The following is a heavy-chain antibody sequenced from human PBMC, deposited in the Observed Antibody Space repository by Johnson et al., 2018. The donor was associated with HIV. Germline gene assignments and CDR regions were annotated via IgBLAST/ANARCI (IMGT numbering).Heavy chain of an antibody. J-gene: IGHJ3*01. V-gene: IGHV3-30-3*01. Sequence: QVQLVESGGGVVQPGRSLRLSCAASGFTFSTYAMHWVRQAPGKGLEWVTIISYDGINKYYADSVKGRFTISRDNSKDTLYLQMHSLRPEDTALYYCARGPPYGGNPSAFDVWGQGTMVTVSS. CDR1: GFTFSTYA. CDR2: ISYDGINK. CDR3: ARGPPYGGNPSAFDV. D-gene: IGHD4-23*01.